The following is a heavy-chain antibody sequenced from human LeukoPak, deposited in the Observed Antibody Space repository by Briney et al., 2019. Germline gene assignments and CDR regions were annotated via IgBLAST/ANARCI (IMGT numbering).Heavy chain of an antibody. D-gene: IGHD1-26*01. V-gene: IGHV4-31*03. CDR2: IYYSGST. CDR1: GGSISSGGYY. J-gene: IGHJ3*02. Sequence: SRTLSLTCTVSGGSISSGGYYWSWIRQHPGKGLEWIGYIYYSGSTYYNPSLKSRVTISVDTSKNQFSLKLSSVTAADTAVYYCARGSAVGAIRDAFDIWGQGTMVTVSS. CDR3: ARGSAVGAIRDAFDI.